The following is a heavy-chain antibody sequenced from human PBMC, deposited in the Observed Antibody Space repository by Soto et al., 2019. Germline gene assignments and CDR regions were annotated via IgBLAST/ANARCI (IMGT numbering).Heavy chain of an antibody. CDR3: AHKGIAVAGDPRLFERNPAYYYYYGMDV. CDR2: IYWDDDK. J-gene: IGHJ6*02. V-gene: IGHV2-5*02. Sequence: SGPTLVNPTQTLTLTCTFSGFSLSTSGVGVGWIRQPPGKALEWLALIYWDDDKRYSPSLKSRLTITKDTSKNQVVLTMTNMDPVDTATYYCAHKGIAVAGDPRLFERNPAYYYYYGMDVWGQGTTVTVSS. D-gene: IGHD6-19*01. CDR1: GFSLSTSGVG.